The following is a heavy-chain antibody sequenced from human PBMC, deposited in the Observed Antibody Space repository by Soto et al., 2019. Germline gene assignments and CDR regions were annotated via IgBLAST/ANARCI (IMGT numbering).Heavy chain of an antibody. CDR2: IYHSGST. J-gene: IGHJ4*02. CDR1: GYSISSGYY. Sequence: PSETLSLTCAVSGYSISSGYYWGWIRQPPGKGLEWIGSIYHSGSTYYNPSLKSRVTISVDTSKNQFSLKLSSVTAADTAVYYCARDSGGSKKTSPGLDYWGQGTLVTVSS. D-gene: IGHD3-16*01. CDR3: ARDSGGSKKTSPGLDY. V-gene: IGHV4-38-2*02.